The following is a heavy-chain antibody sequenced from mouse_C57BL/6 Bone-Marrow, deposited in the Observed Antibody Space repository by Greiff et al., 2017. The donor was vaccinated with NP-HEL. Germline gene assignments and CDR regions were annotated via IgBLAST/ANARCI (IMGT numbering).Heavy chain of an antibody. D-gene: IGHD1-1*01. CDR3: ASPGYYCGSSWFAY. Sequence: QVQLQQPGAELVMPGASVKLSCKASGYTFTSYWMHWVKQRPGQGLEWIGEIDPSDSYTNYNQKFKGKSTLTVDKSSSTAYMQLSSLTSEDSAVYYGASPGYYCGSSWFAYWGQGTLVTVSA. CDR2: IDPSDSYT. V-gene: IGHV1-69*01. CDR1: GYTFTSYW. J-gene: IGHJ3*01.